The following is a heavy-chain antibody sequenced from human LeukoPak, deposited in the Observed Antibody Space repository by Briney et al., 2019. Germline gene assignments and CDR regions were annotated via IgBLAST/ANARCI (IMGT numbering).Heavy chain of an antibody. D-gene: IGHD1-26*01. Sequence: GGSLRLSCAASGFTFSTYSMSWVRQAPGKGLEWLSYISSSSNTIYYGDSVKGRFTISRDNAKNSLYLQMNSLRVEDTAVYYCAGVRSGDFDFWGQGTLVTVSS. CDR3: AGVRSGDFDF. CDR1: GFTFSTYS. J-gene: IGHJ4*02. V-gene: IGHV3-48*01. CDR2: ISSSSNTI.